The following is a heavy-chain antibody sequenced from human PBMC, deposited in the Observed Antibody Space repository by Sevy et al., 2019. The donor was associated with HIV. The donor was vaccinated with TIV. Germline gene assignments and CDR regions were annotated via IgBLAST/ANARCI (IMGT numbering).Heavy chain of an antibody. CDR1: GFTFRNYA. CDR2: LSGSGDNA. D-gene: IGHD5-18*01. Sequence: GGSLRLSCAASGFTFRNYALGWVRQAPGEGLEWVSALSGSGDNAYYADSVKGRFTISRDNSKNTLNLQMKSLRAEDTAMYYCAKDIAGAYTYGYDSANFDYWGQGTLVTVSS. J-gene: IGHJ4*02. V-gene: IGHV3-23*01. CDR3: AKDIAGAYTYGYDSANFDY.